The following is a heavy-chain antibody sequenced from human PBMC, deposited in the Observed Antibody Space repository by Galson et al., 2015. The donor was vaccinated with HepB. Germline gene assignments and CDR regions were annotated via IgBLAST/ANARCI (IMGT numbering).Heavy chain of an antibody. CDR2: ISSNGGST. J-gene: IGHJ4*02. CDR3: VKEGWLQFLSYFDY. CDR1: GFTFSSYA. Sequence: SLRLSCAASGFTFSSYAMHWVRQAPGKGLEYVSAISSNGGSTYYADSVKGRFTISRDNSKNTLYLQMSSLRAEDTAVYYCVKEGWLQFLSYFDYWGQGTLVTVSS. D-gene: IGHD5-24*01. V-gene: IGHV3-64D*06.